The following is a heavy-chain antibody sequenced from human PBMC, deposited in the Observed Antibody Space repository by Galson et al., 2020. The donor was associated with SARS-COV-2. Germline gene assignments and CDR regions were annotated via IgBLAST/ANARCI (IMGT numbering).Heavy chain of an antibody. D-gene: IGHD6-19*01. CDR3: ATNGGVGASSGWYWDY. Sequence: GESLKISCKASGYTFTSYGISWVRQAPGQGLEWMGWISAYNGNTNYAQKLQGRVTMTTDTSTSTAYMELRSLRSDDTAVYYCATNGGVGASSGWYWDYWGQGTLVTVSS. CDR2: ISAYNGNT. CDR1: GYTFTSYG. J-gene: IGHJ4*02. V-gene: IGHV1-18*01.